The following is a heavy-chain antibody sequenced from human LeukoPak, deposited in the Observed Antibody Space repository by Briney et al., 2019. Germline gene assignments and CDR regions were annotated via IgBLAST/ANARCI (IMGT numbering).Heavy chain of an antibody. V-gene: IGHV3-23*01. D-gene: IGHD2-2*01. Sequence: GGSLRLSCAASGFTFSSYAMSWVRQAPGKGLEWVSAISGSGGSTYYADSVKGRFTISRDNAKNSLYLQMNSLRAEDTAVYYCARVSTSTFDYWGQGTLVTVSS. CDR1: GFTFSSYA. CDR2: ISGSGGST. CDR3: ARVSTSTFDY. J-gene: IGHJ4*02.